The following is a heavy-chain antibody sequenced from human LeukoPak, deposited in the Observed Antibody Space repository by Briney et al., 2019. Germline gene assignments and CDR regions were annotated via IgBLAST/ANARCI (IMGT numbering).Heavy chain of an antibody. CDR1: GGSISSSSYY. CDR3: ARGGRDHGYYMDV. J-gene: IGHJ6*03. Sequence: SETLSLTCTVSGGSISSSSYYWGWIRQPPGKGLEWIGSIYCSGSTYYNPSLKSRVTISVDTSKNQFSLKLSSVTAADTAVYYCARGGRDHGYYMDVWGKGTTVTVSS. D-gene: IGHD1-14*01. V-gene: IGHV4-39*07. CDR2: IYCSGST.